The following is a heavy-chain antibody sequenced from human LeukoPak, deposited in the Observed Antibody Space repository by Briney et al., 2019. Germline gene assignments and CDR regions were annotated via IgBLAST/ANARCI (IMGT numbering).Heavy chain of an antibody. CDR3: ASGSGFYIFAFDY. Sequence: GGSLRLSCAASGFTVSSNYMTWVRQAPGKGLEGVSIIYGSGTTYYSASVEGRFTISTDNSKNTLHLQMNSLRDEDTAVYYCASGSGFYIFAFDYWGQGTLVTVSS. V-gene: IGHV3-66*02. CDR1: GFTVSSNY. J-gene: IGHJ4*02. D-gene: IGHD3-3*01. CDR2: IYGSGTT.